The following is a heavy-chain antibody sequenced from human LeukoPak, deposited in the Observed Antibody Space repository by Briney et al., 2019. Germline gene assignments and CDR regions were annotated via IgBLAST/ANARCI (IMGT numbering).Heavy chain of an antibody. CDR1: GFTFDDYA. CDR3: AKAYYYGSGSYYKGPFDY. V-gene: IGHV3-9*01. Sequence: GGSLRLSCAASGFTFDDYAMHWVRQAPGKGLEWVSGITWNSGSIGYADSVKGRFTISRDNAKNSLFLQMNSLRAEDTALYYCAKAYYYGSGSYYKGPFDYWGQGTLVTLSS. CDR2: ITWNSGSI. D-gene: IGHD3-10*01. J-gene: IGHJ4*02.